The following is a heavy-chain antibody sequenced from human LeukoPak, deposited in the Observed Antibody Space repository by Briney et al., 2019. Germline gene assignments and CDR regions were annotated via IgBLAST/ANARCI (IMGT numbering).Heavy chain of an antibody. J-gene: IGHJ4*02. CDR1: GFTFNNYG. CDR2: IWYDGSNI. Sequence: GGSLRLSCAASGFTFNNYGMHWVRQAPGKGLEWVAVIWYDGSNIYYADSVKGRFTISRDNSKNTLFLQMNSLRADDTAVYYCARVRGSSDYWGQGTLVTVSS. V-gene: IGHV3-33*01. D-gene: IGHD1-26*01. CDR3: ARVRGSSDY.